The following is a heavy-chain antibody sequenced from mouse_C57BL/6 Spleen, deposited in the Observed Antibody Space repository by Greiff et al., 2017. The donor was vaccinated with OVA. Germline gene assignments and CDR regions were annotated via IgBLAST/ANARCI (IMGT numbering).Heavy chain of an antibody. CDR2: INPSDSYT. D-gene: IGHD4-1*01. V-gene: IGHV1-50*01. Sequence: QVQLQQPGAELVKPGASVKLSCKASGYTFTSYWMQWVKQRPGQGLEWIGEINPSDSYTNYNQKFKGKATLTVDTSSSTAYMHLSSLTSEDSAVYYGARWEFPYFDYWGQGTTLTVSS. CDR1: GYTFTSYW. J-gene: IGHJ2*01. CDR3: ARWEFPYFDY.